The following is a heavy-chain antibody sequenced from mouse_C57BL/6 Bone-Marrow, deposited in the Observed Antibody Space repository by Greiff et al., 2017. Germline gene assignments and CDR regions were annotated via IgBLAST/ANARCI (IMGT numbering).Heavy chain of an antibody. CDR2: IRNKANGYTT. D-gene: IGHD2-3*01. Sequence: EVQLMESGGGLVQPGASLRLSCAASGFTFTDYYMSWVRQPPGKAPEWLALIRNKANGYTTAYNASVKGRFTISSDNSQNILYLQMNTLRAEDSATYYCVKAYGYYEIDYTMDYWGQGTSVTVSS. J-gene: IGHJ4*01. CDR1: GFTFTDYY. CDR3: VKAYGYYEIDYTMDY. V-gene: IGHV7-4*01.